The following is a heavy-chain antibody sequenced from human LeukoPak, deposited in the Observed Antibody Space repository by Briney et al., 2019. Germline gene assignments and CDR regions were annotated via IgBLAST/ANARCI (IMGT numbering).Heavy chain of an antibody. CDR1: GFTFSSYG. Sequence: PGGSLRLSCAASGFTFSSYGMHWARQAPGKGLEWVAVIWYDGSNKYYADSVKGRFTISGDNSKNTLYLQMNSLRAEDTAVYYCARDGYGYGYVMSPDYWGQGTLVTVSS. CDR2: IWYDGSNK. V-gene: IGHV3-33*01. D-gene: IGHD5-18*01. CDR3: ARDGYGYGYVMSPDY. J-gene: IGHJ4*02.